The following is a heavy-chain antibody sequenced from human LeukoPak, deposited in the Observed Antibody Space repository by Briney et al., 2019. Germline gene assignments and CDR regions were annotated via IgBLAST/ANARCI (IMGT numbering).Heavy chain of an antibody. Sequence: GGSLRLSCAASGFTFSSYEMNWVRQAPGKGLEWVSYISSSGSTIYYADSVKGRFTISRDNSKNTLYLQMNSLRAEDTAVYYCASKGSGSYRTLYFDYWGQGTLVTVSS. CDR3: ASKGSGSYRTLYFDY. D-gene: IGHD3-10*01. V-gene: IGHV3-48*03. CDR2: ISSSGSTI. J-gene: IGHJ4*02. CDR1: GFTFSSYE.